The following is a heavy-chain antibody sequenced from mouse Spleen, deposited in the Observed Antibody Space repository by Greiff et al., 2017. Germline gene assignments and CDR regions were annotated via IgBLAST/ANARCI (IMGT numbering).Heavy chain of an antibody. CDR3: ARRDWPFDY. CDR1: GFTFSSYA. D-gene: IGHD3-3*01. V-gene: IGHV5-9*04. CDR2: ISSGGGNT. J-gene: IGHJ2*01. Sequence: LVESGGGLVKLGGSLKLSCAASGFTFSSYAMSWVRQTPEKRLEWVATISSGGGNTYYPDSVKGRFTISRDNAKNTLYLQMSSLKSEDTAMYYCARRDWPFDYWGQGTTLTVSS.